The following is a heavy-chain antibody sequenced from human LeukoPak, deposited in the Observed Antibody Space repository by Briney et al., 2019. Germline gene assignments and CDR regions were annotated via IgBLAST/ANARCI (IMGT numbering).Heavy chain of an antibody. Sequence: ASVKVSCKASGYTFTSYDINWVRQATGQGLEWMGWMNPNSGNTGCAQKFQGRVTMTRNTSISTAYMELSSLRSEDTAVYYCAREVLAVVGTSDDYWGQGTLVTVSS. D-gene: IGHD6-19*01. CDR2: MNPNSGNT. V-gene: IGHV1-8*01. CDR1: GYTFTSYD. CDR3: AREVLAVVGTSDDY. J-gene: IGHJ4*02.